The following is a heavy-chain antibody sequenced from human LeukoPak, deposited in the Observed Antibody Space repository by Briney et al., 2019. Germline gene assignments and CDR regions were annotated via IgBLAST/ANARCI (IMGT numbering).Heavy chain of an antibody. J-gene: IGHJ4*02. CDR2: ISSSSSYI. CDR3: ASYSSTRDY. CDR1: GFTFSSYS. Sequence: PGGSLRLSCAASGFTFSSYSMNSVRRAPGKGLEWVSSISSSSSYIYYADSVKGRFTISRDNAKNSLYLQMNSLRAEDTAVYYCASYSSTRDYWGQGTLVTVSS. V-gene: IGHV3-21*01. D-gene: IGHD2-2*01.